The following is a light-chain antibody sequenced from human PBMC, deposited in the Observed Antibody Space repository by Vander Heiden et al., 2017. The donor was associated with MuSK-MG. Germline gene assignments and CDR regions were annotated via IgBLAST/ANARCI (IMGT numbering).Light chain of an antibody. J-gene: IGLJ2*01. CDR2: GKN. V-gene: IGLV3-19*01. CDR3: NSRDRSGNPS. CDR1: SLRSYY. Sequence: SSELTQDPAVSVALGQTVRITCQGDSLRSYYASWYKQKPGQDPVLGSYGKNNRPSGIPDRVSGSSSGTTDSLTITGAQAEDDADYDCNSRDRSGNPSFGGGTKLTVL.